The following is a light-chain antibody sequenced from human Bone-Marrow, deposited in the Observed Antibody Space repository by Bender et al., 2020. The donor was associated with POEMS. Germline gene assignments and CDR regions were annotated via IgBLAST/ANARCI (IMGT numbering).Light chain of an antibody. CDR2: EVT. CDR1: SSDIGTYSL. CDR3: SSYAGSNNFV. V-gene: IGLV2-8*01. Sequence: QSVLTQPPSVSGAPGQRVTISCTGSSSDIGTYSLVSWYRHHPGKAPKLMLYEVTKRPSGVSDRFFGSRSGNTASLTVSGLQAEDEADYYCSSYAGSNNFVFGTGTKVTVL. J-gene: IGLJ1*01.